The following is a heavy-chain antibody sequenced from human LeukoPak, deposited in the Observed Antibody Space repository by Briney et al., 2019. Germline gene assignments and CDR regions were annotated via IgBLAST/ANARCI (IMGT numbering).Heavy chain of an antibody. Sequence: ASVTVSCKASGGTFSSYAISWVRQAPGQGLEWMGGIIPIFGTANYAQKFQGRVTITADESTSTAYMELSSLRSEDTAVYYCARGAEVYTAMVTWGQGTLVTVSS. V-gene: IGHV1-69*13. CDR3: ARGAEVYTAMVT. J-gene: IGHJ4*02. D-gene: IGHD5-18*01. CDR2: IIPIFGTA. CDR1: GGTFSSYA.